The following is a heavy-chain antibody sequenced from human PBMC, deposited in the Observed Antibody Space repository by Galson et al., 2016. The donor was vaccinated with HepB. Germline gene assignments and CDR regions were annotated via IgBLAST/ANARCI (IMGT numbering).Heavy chain of an antibody. V-gene: IGHV4-34*01. CDR3: AREDDFWSDCYDWRSFNI. D-gene: IGHD3-3*01. J-gene: IGHJ3*02. CDR2: INHSGNM. Sequence: ETLSLTCGVYGGSFSGYYWSWIRQPPGKGLEWIGEINHSGNMNYNPSLKSRLIMSVDTSKHQFSLRLTSVTAADTAMYYCAREDDFWSDCYDWRSFNIWGQGTMVTVSS. CDR1: GGSFSGYY.